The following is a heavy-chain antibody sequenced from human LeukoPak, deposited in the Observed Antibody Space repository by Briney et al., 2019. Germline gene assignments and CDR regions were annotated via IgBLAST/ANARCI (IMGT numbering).Heavy chain of an antibody. Sequence: SETLSLTCTVSGGSISSSSYYWGWIRQPPGKGLEWIGSIYYSGSTNYNPSLKSRVTISVDTSKNQFSLKLSSVTAADTAVYYCARDWNNYYDSSGYSNDYWGQGTLVTVSS. CDR1: GGSISSSSYY. CDR3: ARDWNNYYDSSGYSNDY. V-gene: IGHV4-39*07. CDR2: IYYSGST. J-gene: IGHJ4*02. D-gene: IGHD3-22*01.